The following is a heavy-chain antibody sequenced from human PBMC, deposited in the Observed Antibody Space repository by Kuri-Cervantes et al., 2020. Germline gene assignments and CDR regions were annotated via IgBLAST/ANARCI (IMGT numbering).Heavy chain of an antibody. Sequence: ASVKVSCKASGYTFTSYDINWVRQATGQGLEWMGWMNPNSGNTGYAQKFQGRVTMTRNTSISTAYMELSRLRSDDTAVYYCAREPVWGSYRINAFDIWGQGTMVTVSS. CDR1: GYTFTSYD. D-gene: IGHD3-16*02. CDR3: AREPVWGSYRINAFDI. J-gene: IGHJ3*02. V-gene: IGHV1-8*01. CDR2: MNPNSGNT.